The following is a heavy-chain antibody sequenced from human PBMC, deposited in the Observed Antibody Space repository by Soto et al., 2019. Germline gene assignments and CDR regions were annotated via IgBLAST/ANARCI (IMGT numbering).Heavy chain of an antibody. V-gene: IGHV3-23*01. CDR1: GFTFNSND. CDR3: VKHQVSLVRGISPFGS. D-gene: IGHD3-10*01. CDR2: ISSSGAFT. J-gene: IGHJ4*02. Sequence: PGGSLRLSCAVSGFTFNSNDMTWVRQAPGKGLEWVSTISSSGAFTYHADSVRGRLTISRDNSKNTVYLQMNSLRAEDTAVYYCVKHQVSLVRGISPFGSCGQGALVTVSS.